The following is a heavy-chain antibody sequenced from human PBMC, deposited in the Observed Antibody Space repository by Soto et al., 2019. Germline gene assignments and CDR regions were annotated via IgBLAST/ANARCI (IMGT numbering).Heavy chain of an antibody. CDR1: GYTFSNFD. V-gene: IGHV1-8*01. J-gene: IGHJ6*02. D-gene: IGHD3-3*01. CDR3: ARDLGDFRSTSGVVRYVMDV. Sequence: QVQLGQSGAEVKKPGASVKVSCKASGYTFSNFDINWVRQAPGQGLEWVGWMDPRNGNTGYAEKFQVRVTMTGDTAISTAYMELSRLRSEDTAVYYWARDLGDFRSTSGVVRYVMDVWGQGTTVTVS. CDR2: MDPRNGNT.